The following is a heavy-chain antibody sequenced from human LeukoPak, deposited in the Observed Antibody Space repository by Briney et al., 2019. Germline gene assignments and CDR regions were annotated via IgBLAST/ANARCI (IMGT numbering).Heavy chain of an antibody. CDR3: ASLSIAARRWAFDI. J-gene: IGHJ3*02. D-gene: IGHD6-6*01. CDR2: IYTSGST. Sequence: SETLSLTCAVYNGSFSGHYWSWIRQPPGKGLEWIGRIYTSGSTNYNPSLKSRVTMSVDTSKNQFSLKLSSVTAADTAVYYCASLSIAARRWAFDIWGQGTMVTVSS. CDR1: NGSFSGHY. V-gene: IGHV4-59*10.